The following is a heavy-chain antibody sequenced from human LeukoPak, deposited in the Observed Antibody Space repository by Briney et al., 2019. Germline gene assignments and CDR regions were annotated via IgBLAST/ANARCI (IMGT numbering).Heavy chain of an antibody. CDR3: ARIVNGSPYYYYYMDV. D-gene: IGHD1-26*01. J-gene: IGHJ6*03. Sequence: SETLSLTCAVSGGSISSSGYSWSWIRQPPGKGLEWIGYIYYSGSTYYNPSLKSRVTISEDTSKNQFSLKLSSVTAADTAVYYCARIVNGSPYYYYYMDVWGKGTTVTVSS. CDR2: IYYSGST. CDR1: GGSISSSGYS. V-gene: IGHV4-30-4*07.